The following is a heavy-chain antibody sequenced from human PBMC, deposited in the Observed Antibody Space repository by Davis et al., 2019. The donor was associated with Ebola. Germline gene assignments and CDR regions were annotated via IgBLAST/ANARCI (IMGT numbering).Heavy chain of an antibody. Sequence: PGGSLRLSCAASGFTFGSYAMHWVRQAPGKGLEWVAVISYDGSNKYYADSVKGRFTISRDNSKNTLYLQMNSLRAEDTAVYYCARDREWLCGFDYWGQGTLVTVSS. D-gene: IGHD6-19*01. CDR3: ARDREWLCGFDY. CDR2: ISYDGSNK. V-gene: IGHV3-30*04. CDR1: GFTFGSYA. J-gene: IGHJ4*02.